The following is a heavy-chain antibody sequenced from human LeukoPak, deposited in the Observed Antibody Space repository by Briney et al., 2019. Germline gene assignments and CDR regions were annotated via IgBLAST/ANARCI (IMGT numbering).Heavy chain of an antibody. CDR1: GFTFNNFA. CDR2: VTSGGNI. CDR3: ARMYGSGSDHVYYFDD. J-gene: IGHJ4*02. Sequence: GGSLRLSCAASGFTFNNFAMNWVRQVPGKGLEWVSVVTSGGNIYYTDSVKGRFTISRDNSKNTLYLQMNSLRAEDTAVYYCARMYGSGSDHVYYFDDWGQETQVTVSS. D-gene: IGHD3-10*01. V-gene: IGHV3-23*01.